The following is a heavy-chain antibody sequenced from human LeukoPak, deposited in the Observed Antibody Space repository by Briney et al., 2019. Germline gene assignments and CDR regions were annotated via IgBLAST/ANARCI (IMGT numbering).Heavy chain of an antibody. CDR1: GFSFSNYA. D-gene: IGHD2-2*02. V-gene: IGHV3-23*01. CDR2: ISGSGDST. Sequence: GGSLRLSCEASGFSFSNYAMGWVRQAPGKGLEWVSSISGSGDSTYYADSVKGRFTISRDNSKNTLYLQMNSLRAEDTAVYYCVRGRYCSSTSCYIDYWGQGTLVTVSS. J-gene: IGHJ4*02. CDR3: VRGRYCSSTSCYIDY.